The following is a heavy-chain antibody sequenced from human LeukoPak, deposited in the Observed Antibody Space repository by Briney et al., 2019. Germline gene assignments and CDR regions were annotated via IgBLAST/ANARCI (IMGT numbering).Heavy chain of an antibody. D-gene: IGHD3-22*01. Sequence: GASVKVSCKASGYTFTVYAMHWVRQAPGQRLEWMGWINAGNGNTKYSQKFQGRVTITRDTSASTAYMELSSLRSEDTAVYYCARGGYYYDSSGYLDTWGQGTLVTVSS. CDR2: INAGNGNT. CDR1: GYTFTVYA. V-gene: IGHV1-3*01. J-gene: IGHJ5*02. CDR3: ARGGYYYDSSGYLDT.